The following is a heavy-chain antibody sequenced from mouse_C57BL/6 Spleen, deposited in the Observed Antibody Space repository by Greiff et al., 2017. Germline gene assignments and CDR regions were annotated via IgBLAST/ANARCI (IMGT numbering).Heavy chain of an antibody. CDR1: GYAFSSYW. CDR3: ARFTTVVANAMDY. D-gene: IGHD1-1*01. CDR2: IYPGDGDT. Sequence: VQRVESGAELVKPGASVKISCKASGYAFSSYWMNWVKQRPGKGLEWIGQIYPGDGDTNYNGKFKGKATLTADKSSSTAYMQLSSLTSEDSAVYYCARFTTVVANAMDYWGQGTSVTVSS. J-gene: IGHJ4*01. V-gene: IGHV1-80*01.